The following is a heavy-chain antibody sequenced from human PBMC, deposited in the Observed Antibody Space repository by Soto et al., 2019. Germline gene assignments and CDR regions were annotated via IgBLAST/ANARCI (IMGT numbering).Heavy chain of an antibody. D-gene: IGHD2-8*01. CDR1: GFTFSAYA. V-gene: IGHV3-23*01. Sequence: EVQLLESGGGVVQPGGSLRLSCAASGFTFSAYAMSWVRQAPGKGLQWVSGVGGSDTDKHYADSVRGRFTVSRDNSKNTLYLQMNSLRVDDTAVYYCAKDATAGNGVWDPFDMWGQGTEVTVSS. CDR2: VGGSDTDK. CDR3: AKDATAGNGVWDPFDM. J-gene: IGHJ3*02.